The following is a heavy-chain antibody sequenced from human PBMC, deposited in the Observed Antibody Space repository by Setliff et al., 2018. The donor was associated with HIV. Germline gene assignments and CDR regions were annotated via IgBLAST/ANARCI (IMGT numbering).Heavy chain of an antibody. CDR2: IYTSGST. Sequence: SETLSLTCTVSGGSISSDDYSWNWIRQPAGKGLEWIGRIYTSGSTNYNPSLKSRVTMSVDTSKNQFSLKLSSVTAADTAVYYCARVAMVRGVIPPDFDYYYYYMDVWGKGTTVTVSS. J-gene: IGHJ6*03. CDR3: ARVAMVRGVIPPDFDYYYYYMDV. D-gene: IGHD3-10*01. CDR1: GGSISSDDYS. V-gene: IGHV4-61*02.